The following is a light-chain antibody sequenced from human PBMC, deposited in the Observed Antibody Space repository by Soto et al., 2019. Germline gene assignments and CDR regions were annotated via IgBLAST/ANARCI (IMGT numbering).Light chain of an antibody. Sequence: ETVMTQSPATLSVSPGERATLSCWASQSVSSKLAWYQQKPGQAHRLLIYGAYSRATGIPDRFSGSGSGTDFTLTIRRLEPEDFAVYYCQQYGSSPLTFGGGTKVDIK. J-gene: IGKJ4*01. V-gene: IGKV3-20*01. CDR3: QQYGSSPLT. CDR2: GAY. CDR1: QSVSSK.